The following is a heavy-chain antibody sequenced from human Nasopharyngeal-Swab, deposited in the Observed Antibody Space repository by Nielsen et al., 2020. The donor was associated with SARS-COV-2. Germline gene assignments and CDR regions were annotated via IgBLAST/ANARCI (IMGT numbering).Heavy chain of an antibody. CDR3: ARDLDLLWFGESNSYYYYGMDV. CDR2: INPSGGST. J-gene: IGHJ6*02. V-gene: IGHV1-46*01. D-gene: IGHD3-10*01. CDR1: GYTFTSYY. Sequence: GESLKVSCKASGYTFTSYYMHWVRQAPGQGLEWMGIINPSGGSTSYAQKFQGRVTMTRDTSTSTVYMELSSLRSEDTAVYYCARDLDLLWFGESNSYYYYGMDVWGQGTTVTVSS.